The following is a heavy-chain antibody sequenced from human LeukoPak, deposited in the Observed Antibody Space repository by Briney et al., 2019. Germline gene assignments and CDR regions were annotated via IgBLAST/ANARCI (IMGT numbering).Heavy chain of an antibody. Sequence: ASVKASCKASGYTFTGYYMHWVRQAPGQGLEWMGWINPNSGGTNYAQKFQGRVTMTRDTSISTAYMELSRLRSDDTAVYYCARARGFRLSDDYWGQGTLVTVSS. CDR1: GYTFTGYY. D-gene: IGHD3-10*01. CDR2: INPNSGGT. CDR3: ARARGFRLSDDY. J-gene: IGHJ4*02. V-gene: IGHV1-2*02.